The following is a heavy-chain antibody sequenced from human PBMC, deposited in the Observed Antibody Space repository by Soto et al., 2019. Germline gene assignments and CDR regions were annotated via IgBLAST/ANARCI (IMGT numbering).Heavy chain of an antibody. CDR1: GFTFSYDC. CDR3: ARGDRWAVDL. Sequence: EVQLLESGGGLVQPGESLRLSCAAPGFTFSYDCMHWVRQAPGMGLVWVSRIHSDGSSTTYAESVKGRFTISRDYARNTQYLQMNSLRAEDTAVYYCARGDRWAVDLGGQGAVFTVSS. J-gene: IGHJ3*01. V-gene: IGHV3-74*01. CDR2: IHSDGSST.